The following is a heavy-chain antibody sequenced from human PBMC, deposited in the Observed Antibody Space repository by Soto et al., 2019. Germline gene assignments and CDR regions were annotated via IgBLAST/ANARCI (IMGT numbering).Heavy chain of an antibody. J-gene: IGHJ4*02. CDR3: ARDHYDSSGYYHGGVDY. CDR1: GVTFSSYG. CDR2: IWYDGSNK. V-gene: IGHV3-33*01. D-gene: IGHD3-22*01. Sequence: PGGSLRLSCAASGVTFSSYGMHWVRQAPGKGLEWVAVIWYDGSNKYYADSVKGRFTISRDNSKNTLYLQMNSLRAEDTAVYYCARDHYDSSGYYHGGVDYWGQGT.